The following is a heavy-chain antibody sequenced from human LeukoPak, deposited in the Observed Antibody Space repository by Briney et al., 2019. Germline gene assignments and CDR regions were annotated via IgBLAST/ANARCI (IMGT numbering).Heavy chain of an antibody. CDR2: INHSGST. D-gene: IGHD4-17*01. CDR1: GGSFSGYY. J-gene: IGHJ4*02. Sequence: PSETLSLTCAVYGGSFSGYYWSWIRQPPGKGLEWIGEINHSGSTNYNPSLKSRVTISVDTSKNQFSLKLSSVTAADTAVYYCARTPRSYGAEGYWGQGTLVTVSS. V-gene: IGHV4-34*01. CDR3: ARTPRSYGAEGY.